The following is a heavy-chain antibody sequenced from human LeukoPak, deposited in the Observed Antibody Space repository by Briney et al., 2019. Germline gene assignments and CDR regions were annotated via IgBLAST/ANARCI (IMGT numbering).Heavy chain of an antibody. CDR2: INPSGGST. Sequence: GASVKVSCKASGYTFTSYGISWVRQAPGQGLEWMGIINPSGGSTSYAQKFQGRVTMTRDMSTSTVYMELSSLRSEDTAVYYCARETYSNILTGTDYWGPGTLVTVSS. V-gene: IGHV1-46*01. CDR3: ARETYSNILTGTDY. J-gene: IGHJ4*02. D-gene: IGHD3-9*01. CDR1: GYTFTSYG.